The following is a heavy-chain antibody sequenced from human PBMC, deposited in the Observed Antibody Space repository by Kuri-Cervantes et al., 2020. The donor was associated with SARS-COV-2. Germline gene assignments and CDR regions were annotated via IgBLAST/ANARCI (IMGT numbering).Heavy chain of an antibody. CDR1: GFTFSSYA. Sequence: GESLKISCAASGFTFSSYAMNWVRQAPGRGLEWVSAISGSGGSTYYADSVKGRFTISRDNSKNTLYLQVISLRAEDTALYYCAREEGGELGEAFDYWGQGALVTVSS. D-gene: IGHD7-27*01. CDR2: ISGSGGST. J-gene: IGHJ4*02. CDR3: AREEGGELGEAFDY. V-gene: IGHV3-23*01.